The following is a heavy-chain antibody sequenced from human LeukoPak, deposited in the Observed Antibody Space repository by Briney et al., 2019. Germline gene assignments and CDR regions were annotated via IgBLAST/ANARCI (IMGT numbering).Heavy chain of an antibody. V-gene: IGHV1-18*04. D-gene: IGHD5-12*01. Sequence: ASVKVSCKASGYTFAGYYMHWVRQAPGQGLEWMGWISAYNGNTNYAQYFQDRVTMTTDTSTTTAYMELRSLRSDDTAVYYCVRSGSGYDFLGWFDPWGQGTLVSVSS. CDR2: ISAYNGNT. CDR1: GYTFAGYY. J-gene: IGHJ5*02. CDR3: VRSGSGYDFLGWFDP.